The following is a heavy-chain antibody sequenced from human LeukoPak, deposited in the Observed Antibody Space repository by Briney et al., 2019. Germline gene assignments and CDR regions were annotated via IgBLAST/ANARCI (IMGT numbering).Heavy chain of an antibody. V-gene: IGHV3-21*01. CDR3: ARDLKYYDSSGFDY. J-gene: IGHJ4*02. CDR1: GFTFSSYS. CDR2: ISSSSSYI. D-gene: IGHD3-22*01. Sequence: GGSLRLSCATSGFTFSSYSMNWVRLAPGKGLEWVSCISSSSSYIYYTDSVKGRFTISRDNAKNSLTLQMNSLRAEDTAVYYCARDLKYYDSSGFDYWGQGTLVTVSS.